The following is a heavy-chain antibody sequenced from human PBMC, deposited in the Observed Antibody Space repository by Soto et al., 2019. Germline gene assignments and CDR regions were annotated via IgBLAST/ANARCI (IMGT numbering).Heavy chain of an antibody. CDR1: DFTFRNSW. J-gene: IGHJ4*02. CDR2: IKPDGGAT. Sequence: PGGSLRLSCATSDFTFRNSWINWVRQAPGKGLEWVANIKPDGGATNYVDSVKGRFTISRDNVRNSASLQINSLRVEDTAVYFCFGGNGGPQWGQGTLVTVSS. V-gene: IGHV3-7*03. CDR3: FGGNGGPQ. D-gene: IGHD3-16*01.